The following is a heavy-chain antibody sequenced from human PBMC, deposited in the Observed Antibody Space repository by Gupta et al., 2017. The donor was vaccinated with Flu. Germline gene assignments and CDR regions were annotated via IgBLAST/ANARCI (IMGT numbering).Heavy chain of an antibody. D-gene: IGHD3-9*01. CDR3: ARDQARYDIFPDY. CDR1: GFTFSSYG. Sequence: QVQLVESGGGVVQPGRSLRLSCAASGFTFSSYGMHWVRQAPGKGLEWVAVIWYDGSNKYYADSVKGRFTISRDNSKNTLYLQMNSLRAEDTAVYYCARDQARYDIFPDYWGQGTLVTVSS. V-gene: IGHV3-33*08. CDR2: IWYDGSNK. J-gene: IGHJ4*02.